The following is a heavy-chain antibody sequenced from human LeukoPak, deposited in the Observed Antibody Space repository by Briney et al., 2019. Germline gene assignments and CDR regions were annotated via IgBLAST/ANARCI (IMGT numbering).Heavy chain of an antibody. CDR3: AKTFYSSGYPIDY. CDR1: GFTFSSYA. CDR2: ISGSGGST. V-gene: IGHV3-23*01. J-gene: IGHJ4*02. D-gene: IGHD3-22*01. Sequence: GGSLRLSCAASGFTFSSYAMSWVRQAPGKGLERVSAISGSGGSTYYADSVKGRFTISRDNSKNTLYLQMNSLRAEDTAVYYCAKTFYSSGYPIDYWGQGTLVTVSS.